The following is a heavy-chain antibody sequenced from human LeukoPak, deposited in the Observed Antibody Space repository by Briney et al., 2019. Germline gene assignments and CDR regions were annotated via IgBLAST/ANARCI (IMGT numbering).Heavy chain of an antibody. Sequence: SETLSLTCTVSGGLISSYYWSWIRQPPGKGLEGIGYIYHSGCTNYNPSLKSRVTTSVDTSKNQFSLKLSSVTAADTAIYYCARSQMATINGGVDFWGQGTLVTVSS. V-gene: IGHV4-59*01. D-gene: IGHD5-12*01. CDR3: ARSQMATINGGVDF. CDR2: IYHSGCT. CDR1: GGLISSYY. J-gene: IGHJ4*02.